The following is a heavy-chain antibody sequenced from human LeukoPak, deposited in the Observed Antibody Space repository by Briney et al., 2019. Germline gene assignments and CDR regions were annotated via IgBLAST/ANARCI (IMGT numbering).Heavy chain of an antibody. CDR3: ARGGRGDGSGSYTFDY. Sequence: SETLSLTCTVSGGSISSYYWSWIRQPPGKGLEWIGYIYYSGSTNYNPSLKSRVTISVDTSKNQFSLKLSSVTAADTAVYYCARGGRGDGSGSYTFDYWGQGTLVTVSS. CDR2: IYYSGST. V-gene: IGHV4-59*08. D-gene: IGHD3-10*01. CDR1: GGSISSYY. J-gene: IGHJ4*02.